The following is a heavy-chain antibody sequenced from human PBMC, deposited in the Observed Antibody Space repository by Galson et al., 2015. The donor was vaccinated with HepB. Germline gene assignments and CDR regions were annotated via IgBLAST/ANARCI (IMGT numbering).Heavy chain of an antibody. CDR1: GFTFSSYA. D-gene: IGHD2-15*01. CDR2: ISGSGGST. CDR3: AKDRCSGGSCPLLIGWFDP. J-gene: IGHJ5*02. V-gene: IGHV3-23*01. Sequence: SLRLSCAASGFTFSSYAMSWVRQAPGKGLEWVSGISGSGGSTYYADSVKGRFTISRDKSKNTLNLQMNSLRAEDTAVYYCAKDRCSGGSCPLLIGWFDPWGQGTLVTVSS.